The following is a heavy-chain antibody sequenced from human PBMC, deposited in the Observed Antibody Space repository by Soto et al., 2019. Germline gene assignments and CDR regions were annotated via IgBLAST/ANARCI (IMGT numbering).Heavy chain of an antibody. CDR1: GGSVSSGSYY. Sequence: SETLSLTCTVSGGSVSSGSYYWSWIRQPPGKGLEWIGYIYYSGSTNYNPSLKSRVTISVDTSKNQFSLKLSSVTAADTAVYYCARDLYAGGYCISTSCPRWFAPWGQGTLVTVSS. CDR3: ARDLYAGGYCISTSCPRWFAP. D-gene: IGHD2-2*01. CDR2: IYYSGST. V-gene: IGHV4-61*01. J-gene: IGHJ5*02.